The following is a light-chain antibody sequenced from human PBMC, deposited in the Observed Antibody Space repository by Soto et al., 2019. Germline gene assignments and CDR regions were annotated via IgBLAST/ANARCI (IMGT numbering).Light chain of an antibody. J-gene: IGKJ5*01. CDR3: QQRSNWPRIT. CDR1: QSVSSY. V-gene: IGKV3-11*01. CDR2: DAS. Sequence: EIVLTQSPATLSLSPGERATLSCRASQSVSSYLAWYQQKPGQAPRLLIYDASNRATGIPARFSGSGSGTEFTLTISSLEPEDFAVYYCQQRSNWPRITVGQGTRLEIK.